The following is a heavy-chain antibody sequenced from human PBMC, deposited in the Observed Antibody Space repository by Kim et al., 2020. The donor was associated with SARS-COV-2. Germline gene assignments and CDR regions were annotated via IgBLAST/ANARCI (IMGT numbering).Heavy chain of an antibody. Sequence: GGSLRLSCAASGFTFSSYSMNWVRQAPGKGLEWVSSISSSSSYIYYADSVKVRFTISRDNAKNSLYLQMNSLRAEDTAVYYCARGQIYYDFWSGPSPYGMDVWGQGTTVTVSS. CDR2: ISSSSSYI. J-gene: IGHJ6*02. CDR1: GFTFSSYS. V-gene: IGHV3-21*01. D-gene: IGHD3-3*01. CDR3: ARGQIYYDFWSGPSPYGMDV.